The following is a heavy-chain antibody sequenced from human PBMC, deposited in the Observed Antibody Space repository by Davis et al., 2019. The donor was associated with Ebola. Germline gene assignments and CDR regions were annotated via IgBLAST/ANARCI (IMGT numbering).Heavy chain of an antibody. J-gene: IGHJ4*02. CDR1: GYTFTSYG. CDR3: ARAQFPTTSDH. V-gene: IGHV1-18*04. CDR2: INPHNGNT. D-gene: IGHD1-1*01. Sequence: ASVKVSCKASGYTFTSYGITWVRQAPGQGLEWMGWINPHNGNTNYAQNVQGRVTMTTDTSTNTAYMEVGSLRSDDTAVYYCARAQFPTTSDHWGQGTLVIVSS.